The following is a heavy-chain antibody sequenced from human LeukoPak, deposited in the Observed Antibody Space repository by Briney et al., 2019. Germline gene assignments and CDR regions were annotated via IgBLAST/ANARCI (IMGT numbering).Heavy chain of an antibody. J-gene: IGHJ4*02. Sequence: ASVKVSCKASGVTFTNYTFSWVRQAPGQGLEWMGWISAFNGDTKNAQKFQDRITMTTETSTNTAYMELRSLKSDDTAVYYCASRGYFGYDYGNYFANWGQGMLVTVSS. V-gene: IGHV1-18*01. CDR2: ISAFNGDT. CDR1: GVTFTNYT. CDR3: ASRGYFGYDYGNYFAN. D-gene: IGHD5-12*01.